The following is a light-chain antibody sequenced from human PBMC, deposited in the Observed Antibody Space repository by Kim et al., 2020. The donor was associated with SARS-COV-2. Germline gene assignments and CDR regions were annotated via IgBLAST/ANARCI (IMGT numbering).Light chain of an antibody. CDR1: NNDVGGYNY. Sequence: GQSITIFCTGTNNDVGGYNYFSWYQQHPGKAPNLLIYDVKRRPSGVSDRFSGSKSGYRASLTISGLQPEDEAEYYCSSYTATTTSVFGTGTKVTVL. CDR2: DVK. V-gene: IGLV2-14*03. CDR3: SSYTATTTSV. J-gene: IGLJ1*01.